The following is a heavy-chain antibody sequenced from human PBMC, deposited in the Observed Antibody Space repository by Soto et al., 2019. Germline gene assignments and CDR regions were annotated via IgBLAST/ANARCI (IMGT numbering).Heavy chain of an antibody. Sequence: ASVKVSCKASGGTFSSYAISWVRQAPGQGLEWMGGIIPIFGTANYAQKFQGRVTITADESTSTAYMELSSLRSEDTAVYYCASGPIVVVTAIQFDYWGQGTLVTSPQ. D-gene: IGHD2-21*02. J-gene: IGHJ4*02. CDR2: IIPIFGTA. CDR1: GGTFSSYA. V-gene: IGHV1-69*13. CDR3: ASGPIVVVTAIQFDY.